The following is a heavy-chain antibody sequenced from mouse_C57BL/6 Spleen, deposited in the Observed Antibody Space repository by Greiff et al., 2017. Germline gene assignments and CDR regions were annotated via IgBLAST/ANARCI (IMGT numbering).Heavy chain of an antibody. CDR2: INPYNGGN. CDR1: GYTFTDYY. CDR3: ARSPYYGSSYNYFDY. D-gene: IGHD1-1*01. J-gene: IGHJ2*01. V-gene: IGHV1-19*01. Sequence: VQLQQSGPVLVKPGASVKMSCKASGYTFTDYYMNWVKQSHGKSLEWIGVINPYNGGNSYNQKFKGKATLTVDKSSSTAYMELNSLTSEDSAVYYCARSPYYGSSYNYFDYWGQGTTLTVSS.